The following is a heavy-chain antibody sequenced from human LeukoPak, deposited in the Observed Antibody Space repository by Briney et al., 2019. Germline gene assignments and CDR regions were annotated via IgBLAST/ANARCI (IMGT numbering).Heavy chain of an antibody. Sequence: SVKVSCKASGGTFSSYAISWVRQAPGQGLEWMGGIIPIFGTANYAQKFQGRVTITADKSTSTAYMELSSLRSEDTAVYYCARGNLDLYDYVWGSYPDWFDPWGQGTLVTVSP. J-gene: IGHJ5*02. D-gene: IGHD3-16*02. CDR3: ARGNLDLYDYVWGSYPDWFDP. CDR1: GGTFSSYA. V-gene: IGHV1-69*06. CDR2: IIPIFGTA.